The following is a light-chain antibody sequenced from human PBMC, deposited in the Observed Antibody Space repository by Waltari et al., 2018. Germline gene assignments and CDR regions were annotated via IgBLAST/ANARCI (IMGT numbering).Light chain of an antibody. V-gene: IGLV2-14*03. CDR2: GVS. Sequence: QSALTQPTSVSGSPGQSITIPCTVTSRDLGISNFVSRYQQHPDKAPKLVIYGVSNRPSGVSNRFSGSKSGNTASLTISGLQAEDEADYYCSSYTSTSSPWVFGGGTKLTVL. CDR3: SSYTSTSSPWV. J-gene: IGLJ3*02. CDR1: SRDLGISNF.